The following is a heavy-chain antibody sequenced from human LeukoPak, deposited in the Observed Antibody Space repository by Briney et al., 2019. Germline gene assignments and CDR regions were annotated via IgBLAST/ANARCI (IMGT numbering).Heavy chain of an antibody. CDR2: ISYDGSNK. CDR3: ARQGSGSYLEYFQH. CDR1: GFTFSSYA. V-gene: IGHV3-30*04. Sequence: GGSLRLSCAASGFTFSSYAMHWVRQAPGKGLEWVAVISYDGSNKYYADSVKGRFTISRDNSKNTLYLQMNSLRAEDTAVYYCARQGSGSYLEYFQHWGQGTLVTVSS. D-gene: IGHD3-10*01. J-gene: IGHJ1*01.